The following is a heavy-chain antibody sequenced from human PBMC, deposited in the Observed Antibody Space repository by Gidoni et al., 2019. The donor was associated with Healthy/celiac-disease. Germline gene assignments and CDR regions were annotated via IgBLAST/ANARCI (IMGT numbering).Heavy chain of an antibody. V-gene: IGHV4-39*07. J-gene: IGHJ4*02. CDR3: ARDPPGGAVAETY. CDR1: GGSISSSSYY. D-gene: IGHD6-19*01. CDR2: IYYSGST. Sequence: QLQLQEPGPGLVKPSETLSLTCTVSGGSISSSSYYWGWLRQPPGKGLEWIGSIYYSGSTYYNPSLKSRVTISVDTSKNQFSLKLSSVTAADTAVYYCARDPPGGAVAETYWGQGTLVTVSS.